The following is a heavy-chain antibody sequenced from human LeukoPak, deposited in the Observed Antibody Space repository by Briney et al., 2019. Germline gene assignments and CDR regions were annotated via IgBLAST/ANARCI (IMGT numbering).Heavy chain of an antibody. V-gene: IGHV3-7*04. CDR1: GFTFSTYW. CDR2: IKEDGSAT. Sequence: GGSLRLSCAASGFTFSTYWMTWVRQAPGKGPDWVANIKEDGSATYYVDSVKGRFTISRDNAKKSLYLQMNSLRAEDTAVYYCARDSPGYLAYDSWGQGTLVTVSS. J-gene: IGHJ4*02. D-gene: IGHD1-1*01. CDR3: ARDSPGYLAYDS.